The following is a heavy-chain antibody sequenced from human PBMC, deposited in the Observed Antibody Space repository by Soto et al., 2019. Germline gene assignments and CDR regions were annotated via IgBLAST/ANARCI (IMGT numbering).Heavy chain of an antibody. D-gene: IGHD3-16*01. Sequence: GGSLRLSCAASGFTFSSYAMSWVRQAPGKGLEWVSAISGSGGSTYYADSVKGRFTISRDNSKNTLYLQMNSLRAEDTAVYYCAKDPMEFTFGGWAFDIWGQGTMVTVSS. CDR3: AKDPMEFTFGGWAFDI. CDR1: GFTFSSYA. J-gene: IGHJ3*02. V-gene: IGHV3-23*01. CDR2: ISGSGGST.